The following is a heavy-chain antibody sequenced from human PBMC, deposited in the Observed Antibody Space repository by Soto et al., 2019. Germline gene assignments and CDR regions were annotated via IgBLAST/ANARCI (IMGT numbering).Heavy chain of an antibody. CDR1: GFSFSYYA. V-gene: IGHV3-30*03. CDR3: ASPYCSGGSCYLTEYFQH. D-gene: IGHD2-15*01. CDR2: IAYDASKK. J-gene: IGHJ1*01. Sequence: QVQLVESGGGVVQPGRSLRLSCAASGFSFSYYAMHWVRQDPGKGLEWVAVIAYDASKKYYADSVKGRFTISRDNSKNTLYLQMNRLRDEDTAVSYCASPYCSGGSCYLTEYFQHWGQGTLVTVSS.